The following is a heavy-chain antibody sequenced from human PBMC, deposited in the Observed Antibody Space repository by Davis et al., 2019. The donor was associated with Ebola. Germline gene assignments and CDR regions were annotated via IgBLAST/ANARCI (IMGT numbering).Heavy chain of an antibody. CDR3: ASGDGRGNSYDMDV. CDR1: GFIFSNYW. Sequence: GESLRLSCAASGFIFSNYWMSWVRQAPGKGPEWVAIIKQDGGEKYYVDSVKGRFTISRDNAKNSLFLQMNSLRAEDTALYYCASGDGRGNSYDMDVWGQGTTVTVSS. V-gene: IGHV3-7*03. CDR2: IKQDGGEK. J-gene: IGHJ6*02. D-gene: IGHD4-23*01.